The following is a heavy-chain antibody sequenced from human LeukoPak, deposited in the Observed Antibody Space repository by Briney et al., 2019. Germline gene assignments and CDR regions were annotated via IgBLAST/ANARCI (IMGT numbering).Heavy chain of an antibody. CDR1: GYTLTELS. CDR2: FDPEDGET. Sequence: ASVKVSCKVSGYTLTELSMHWVRQAPGKGLEWMGGFDPEDGETIYAQKFQGRVTMTEDTSTDTAYMELSSLRSEDTAAYYCATDLGQLVWSFDYWGQGTLVTVSS. D-gene: IGHD6-6*01. CDR3: ATDLGQLVWSFDY. J-gene: IGHJ4*02. V-gene: IGHV1-24*01.